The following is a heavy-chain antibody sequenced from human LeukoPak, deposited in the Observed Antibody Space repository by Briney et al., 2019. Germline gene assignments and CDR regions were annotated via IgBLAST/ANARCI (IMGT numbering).Heavy chain of an antibody. D-gene: IGHD6-19*01. CDR3: ARGAGIAVAGTDGW. Sequence: PSETLSLTCTVSGGSISSSSYYWGWIRQPPGKGLEWIGSIYYSGSTYYNPSLKSRVTISVDTSKNQFSLKLSSVTAADTAVYYCARGAGIAVAGTDGWWGQGTLVTVSS. CDR1: GGSISSSSYY. CDR2: IYYSGST. J-gene: IGHJ4*02. V-gene: IGHV4-39*01.